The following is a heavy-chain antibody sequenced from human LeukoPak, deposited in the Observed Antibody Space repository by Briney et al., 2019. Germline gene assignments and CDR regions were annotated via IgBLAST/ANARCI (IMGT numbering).Heavy chain of an antibody. Sequence: GGSLRLSCAASGFTFSNSWMHWVRQAPGKGLVWVSRINGDGSTTNYADSVKGRFTISRDNARSTLYLQMNSLRPEDTAVYYCAKDDYGSFDYWGQGTLVTVSS. D-gene: IGHD3-10*01. CDR1: GFTFSNSW. CDR2: INGDGSTT. J-gene: IGHJ4*02. V-gene: IGHV3-74*01. CDR3: AKDDYGSFDY.